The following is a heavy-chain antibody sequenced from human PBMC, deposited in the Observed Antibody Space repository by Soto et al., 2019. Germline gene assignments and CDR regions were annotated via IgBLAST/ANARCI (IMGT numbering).Heavy chain of an antibody. Sequence: EVQLVEAGGGLVRPGGSLKLSCAASGFMFGAHWMHWVRQGPDKGLVFVARINLDGTKTNYADFVEGRFTISRDNAKKTLYLEMNSLRGEDTAVYFCARELVHGYLDLWGQGDVVTVSS. CDR3: ARELVHGYLDL. V-gene: IGHV3-74*01. D-gene: IGHD2-8*02. CDR1: GFMFGAHW. J-gene: IGHJ5*02. CDR2: INLDGTKT.